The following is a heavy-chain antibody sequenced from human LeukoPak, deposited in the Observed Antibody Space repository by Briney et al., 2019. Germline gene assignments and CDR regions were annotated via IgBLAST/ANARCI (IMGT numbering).Heavy chain of an antibody. J-gene: IGHJ4*02. CDR1: GFIFSSYW. D-gene: IGHD3-22*01. CDR3: ARVTSDSSGFAYYFDF. Sequence: GGSLRLSCAASGFIFSSYWMSWVRQAPGKGLEWVANIKQDGSEKYYVDSVKGRFTISRDNAKNSLYLQMSSLRAGDTAVYYCARVTSDSSGFAYYFDFWGQGTLVTVSS. CDR2: IKQDGSEK. V-gene: IGHV3-7*01.